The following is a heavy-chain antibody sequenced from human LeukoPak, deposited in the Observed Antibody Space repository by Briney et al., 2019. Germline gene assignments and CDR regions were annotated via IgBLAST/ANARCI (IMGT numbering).Heavy chain of an antibody. CDR2: INPNSGGT. J-gene: IGHJ3*02. CDR3: ATDLNPQLLYALDI. Sequence: GASVKVSCKASGYTFTGYYMHWVRQAPGQGLEWMGWINPNSGGTNYAQKFQGWVTMTRDTSISTAYMELSRLRSDDTAVYYCATDLNPQLLYALDIWGQGTMVTVSS. CDR1: GYTFTGYY. D-gene: IGHD2-2*01. V-gene: IGHV1-2*04.